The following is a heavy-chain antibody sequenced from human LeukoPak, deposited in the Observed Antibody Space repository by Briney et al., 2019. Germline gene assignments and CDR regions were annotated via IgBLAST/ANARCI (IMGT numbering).Heavy chain of an antibody. J-gene: IGHJ4*02. D-gene: IGHD4-17*01. CDR3: AREAPDYGDYVFDY. V-gene: IGHV1-2*02. Sequence: ASVKVSCKASGYTFTGYYMHWVRQAPGQGLEWMGWINPNSGGTNYAQKFQGRVIMTRDTSISTAYMELSRLRSDDTAVYYCAREAPDYGDYVFDYWGQGTLVTVSS. CDR2: INPNSGGT. CDR1: GYTFTGYY.